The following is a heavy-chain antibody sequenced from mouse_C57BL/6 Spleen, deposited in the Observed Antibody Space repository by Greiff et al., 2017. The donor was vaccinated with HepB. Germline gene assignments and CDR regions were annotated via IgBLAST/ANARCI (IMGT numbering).Heavy chain of an antibody. CDR3: ARVSYYYGSSPFAY. V-gene: IGHV5-4*01. CDR1: GFTFSSYA. Sequence: EVHLVESGGGLVKPGGSLKLSCAASGFTFSSYAMSWVRQTPEKRLEWVATISDGGSYTYYPDNVKGRFTISRDNAKNNLYLQMSHLKSEDTAMYYCARVSYYYGSSPFAYWGQGTLVTVSA. D-gene: IGHD1-1*01. CDR2: ISDGGSYT. J-gene: IGHJ3*01.